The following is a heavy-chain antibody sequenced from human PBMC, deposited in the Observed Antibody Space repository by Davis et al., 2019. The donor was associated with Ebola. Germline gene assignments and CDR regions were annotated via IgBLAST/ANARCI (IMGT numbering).Heavy chain of an antibody. CDR2: ISITSRSI. J-gene: IGHJ6*04. CDR3: ARSGLSFGVVKYHYGMDV. V-gene: IGHV3-23*01. Sequence: GESLKISCAGSGFSFTNNAMSWVRQAPGKGLEWVSAISITSRSIYYADSVKGRFTISRDNSKKTMYLQMNSLRAEDTAVYYCARSGLSFGVVKYHYGMDVWGKGTTVTVSS. D-gene: IGHD3-3*01. CDR1: GFSFTNNA.